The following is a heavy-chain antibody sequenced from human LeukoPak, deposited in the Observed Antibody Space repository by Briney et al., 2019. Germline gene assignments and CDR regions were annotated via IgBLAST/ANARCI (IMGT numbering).Heavy chain of an antibody. CDR3: ARVRSKRTMVRGGSHYYFDY. J-gene: IGHJ4*02. CDR1: GGSISSSSYY. CDR2: IYYSGST. D-gene: IGHD3-10*01. Sequence: PSETLSLTCTVSGGSISSSSYYWGWIRQPPGKGLEWIGSIYYSGSTYYNPSLKSRVTISVDTSKNQFSLKLSSVTAADTAVYYCARVRSKRTMVRGGSHYYFDYWGQGTLVTVSS. V-gene: IGHV4-39*07.